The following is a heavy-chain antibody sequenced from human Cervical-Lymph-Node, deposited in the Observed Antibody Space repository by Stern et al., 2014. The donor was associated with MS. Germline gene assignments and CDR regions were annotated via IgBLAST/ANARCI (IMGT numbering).Heavy chain of an antibody. CDR3: ARSRRLASAGTLDY. D-gene: IGHD6-13*01. CDR1: GGTFSDYA. V-gene: IGHV1-69*06. CDR2: IVPILETP. Sequence: VQLVESGAEVRKPWSSVRVSCKASGGTFSDYALNWVRQAPGQGLEWMGGIVPILETPNYAQKFQGRVTIIADTSTSTSHMELSSLKSEDTAVYYCARSRRLASAGTLDYWGQGTLVTVSS. J-gene: IGHJ4*02.